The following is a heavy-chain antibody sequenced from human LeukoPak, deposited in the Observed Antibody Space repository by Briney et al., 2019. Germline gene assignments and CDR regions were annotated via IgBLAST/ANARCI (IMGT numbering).Heavy chain of an antibody. CDR2: IYTSGST. CDR3: AKDSPNYDLLGFDP. D-gene: IGHD3-3*01. Sequence: PSQTLSLTCTVSGGSISSGSYYWSWIRQPAGKGLEWIGRIYTSGSTNYNPSLKSRVTISVDTSKNQFSLKLSSVTAADTAVYYCAKDSPNYDLLGFDPWGQGTLVTVSS. J-gene: IGHJ5*02. V-gene: IGHV4-61*02. CDR1: GGSISSGSYY.